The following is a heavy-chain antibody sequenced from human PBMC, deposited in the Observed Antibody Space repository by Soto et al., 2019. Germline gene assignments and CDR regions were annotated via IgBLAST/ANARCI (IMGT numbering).Heavy chain of an antibody. J-gene: IGHJ4*02. V-gene: IGHV3-73*02. CDR2: IRDKANHYAT. D-gene: IGHD1-26*01. CDR3: TRPPSGSYGDDSDY. Sequence: EVQLVESGGGWVQPGGSLKLSCSGSGFSFSDSAIHWVRQASGQGLEWVGRIRDKANHYATAYDVSVRGRFTIYRDDSENTAYLQMNSLKTEDTGVYYCTRPPSGSYGDDSDYWGQGTLVTVSS. CDR1: GFSFSDSA.